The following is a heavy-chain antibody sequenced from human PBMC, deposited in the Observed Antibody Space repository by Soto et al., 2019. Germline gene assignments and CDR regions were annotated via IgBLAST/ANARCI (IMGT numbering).Heavy chain of an antibody. V-gene: IGHV1-3*01. CDR1: GYTFTSYA. Sequence: GASVKVSCKASGYTFTSYAMHWVRQAPGQRLEWMGWINAGNGNTKYSQKFQGRVTITRDTSASTAYVELSSLRSEDTAVYYCARGRIAVAGPKYNRFDPWGQGTLVTVYS. CDR2: INAGNGNT. J-gene: IGHJ5*02. D-gene: IGHD6-19*01. CDR3: ARGRIAVAGPKYNRFDP.